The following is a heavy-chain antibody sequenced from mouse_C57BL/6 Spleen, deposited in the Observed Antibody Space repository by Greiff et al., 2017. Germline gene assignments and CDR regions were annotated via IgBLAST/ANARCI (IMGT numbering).Heavy chain of an antibody. CDR3: ARCDGSSFAY. D-gene: IGHD1-1*01. V-gene: IGHV1-18*01. Sequence: VQLQQSGPELVKPGASVKIPCKASGYTFTDYNMDWVKQSHGKSLEWIGDINPNNGGTIYNQKFKGKATLTVDKSSSTAYMELRSLTSEDTAVYYCARCDGSSFAYWGQGTLVTVSA. CDR1: GYTFTDYN. CDR2: INPNNGGT. J-gene: IGHJ3*01.